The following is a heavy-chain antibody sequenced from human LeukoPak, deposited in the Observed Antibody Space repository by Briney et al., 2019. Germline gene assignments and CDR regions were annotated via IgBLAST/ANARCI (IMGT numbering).Heavy chain of an antibody. D-gene: IGHD2-15*01. CDR3: VSVLLRRYYFDY. CDR2: IKQDGSEK. V-gene: IGHV3-7*03. CDR1: GFTFSSYW. Sequence: GGSLRLSCAASGFTFSSYWMSWVRQAPGKGLEWVANIKQDGSEKYYVDSVKGRFTISRDNAKNSLYLQMNSLRAEETAVYYCVSVLLRRYYFDYWGQGTLVTVSS. J-gene: IGHJ4*02.